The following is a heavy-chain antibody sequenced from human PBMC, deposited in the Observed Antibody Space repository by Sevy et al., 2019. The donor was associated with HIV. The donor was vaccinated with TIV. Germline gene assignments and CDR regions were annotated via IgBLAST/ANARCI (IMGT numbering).Heavy chain of an antibody. V-gene: IGHV3-53*01. J-gene: IGHJ3*02. Sequence: GGSLRLSCAASGFTVSSNYMSWVRQAPGKGLEWVSVIYSGGSTYYADSVKGRFTISRDNSKNTLYLQMNSLRAEDTAVYYCANTDSSVAFDIWGQGTMVTVSS. CDR3: ANTDSSVAFDI. CDR1: GFTVSSNY. D-gene: IGHD3-22*01. CDR2: IYSGGST.